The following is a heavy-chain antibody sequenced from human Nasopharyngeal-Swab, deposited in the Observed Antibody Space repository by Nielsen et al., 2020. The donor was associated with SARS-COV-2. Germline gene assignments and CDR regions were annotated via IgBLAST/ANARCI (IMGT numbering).Heavy chain of an antibody. D-gene: IGHD3-16*01. CDR2: ISYDGRNK. J-gene: IGHJ1*01. V-gene: IGHV3-30*18. CDR3: AKCISFVDRAEYFHH. CDR1: GFTFSRYG. Sequence: GESLTLSCSASGFTFSRYGMPWVRQAPGKGLEWVAVISYDGRNKYYADSVKGRFTISRDNSKNTLYLQMNSLRAEDTAVYYCAKCISFVDRAEYFHHWGQGTQVTVSS.